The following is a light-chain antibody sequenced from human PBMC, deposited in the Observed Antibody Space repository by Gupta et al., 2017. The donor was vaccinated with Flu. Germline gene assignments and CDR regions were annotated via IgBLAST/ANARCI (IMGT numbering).Light chain of an antibody. J-gene: IGKJ5*01. V-gene: IGKV3-11*01. Sequence: EFVLTQSQATLSLSPGESATLSCRASQSVTTYLAWFQQKPGQAPRLLIYDASNRATGIPARFSGSGSGTDFTLTISSLEPEDFAVYYCQQRGNWPLTFGQGTRLEIK. CDR3: QQRGNWPLT. CDR1: QSVTTY. CDR2: DAS.